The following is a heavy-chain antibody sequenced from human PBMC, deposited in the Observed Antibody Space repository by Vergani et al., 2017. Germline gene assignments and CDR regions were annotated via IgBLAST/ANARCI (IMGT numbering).Heavy chain of an antibody. J-gene: IGHJ4*02. Sequence: QVQLVESGGGVVQPGTSLRLSCAASGFIFKNHGMQWVRQAPGKGLEWVALIWDDGSKKNYGDSMKGRFTISRDNAMNSLYLQMNSLRAEDTAVYYCARRMSAAVHSLDYWGQGTLVTVSS. V-gene: IGHV3-33*01. CDR3: ARRMSAAVHSLDY. CDR2: IWDDGSKK. D-gene: IGHD6-25*01. CDR1: GFIFKNHG.